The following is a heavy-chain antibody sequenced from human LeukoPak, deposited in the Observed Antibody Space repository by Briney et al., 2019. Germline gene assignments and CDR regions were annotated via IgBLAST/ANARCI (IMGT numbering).Heavy chain of an antibody. J-gene: IGHJ3*02. CDR3: ARSYCSGGSCYNAFDI. D-gene: IGHD2-15*01. CDR2: IYHSGST. V-gene: IGHV4-30-2*01. CDR1: GGSISSGGYS. Sequence: SQTLSLTCAVSGGSISSGGYSWSWIRQRPGKGLEWIGYIYHSGSTYYNPSLKSRVTISVDRSKNQFSLKLSSVTAADTAVYYCARSYCSGGSCYNAFDIWGQGTMVTVSS.